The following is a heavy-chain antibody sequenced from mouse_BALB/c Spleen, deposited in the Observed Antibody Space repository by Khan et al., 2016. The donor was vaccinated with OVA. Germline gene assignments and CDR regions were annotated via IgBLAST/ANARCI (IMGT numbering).Heavy chain of an antibody. Sequence: EVQLQQSGPELMKPGASVKISCKASGYSFTSYYIHWVIQSHGKSLEWIGYIDPFSGDTTYNQKFKGRATLTVDKSSSTAYIHLSNLTSEDSAVYYRTRHGYVAWFTYWGQGTLVTVSA. V-gene: IGHV1-31*01. J-gene: IGHJ3*01. CDR3: TRHGYVAWFTY. CDR1: GYSFTSYY. D-gene: IGHD2-2*01. CDR2: IDPFSGDT.